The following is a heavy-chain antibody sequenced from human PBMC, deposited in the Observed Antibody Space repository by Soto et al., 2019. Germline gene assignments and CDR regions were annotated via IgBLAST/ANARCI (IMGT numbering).Heavy chain of an antibody. CDR3: ARDTVLTGMFDF. V-gene: IGHV4-59*01. D-gene: IGHD4-17*01. Sequence: TSETLSLTCTVSGGSIGSYHWSWVRQPPGKGLEWIASVYYTGTTNYNPSLGSRVTISIDAPGNRFSMEITSVTAADTAIYYCARDTVLTGMFDFWGQGTLVTSPQ. CDR1: GGSIGSYH. J-gene: IGHJ4*02. CDR2: VYYTGTT.